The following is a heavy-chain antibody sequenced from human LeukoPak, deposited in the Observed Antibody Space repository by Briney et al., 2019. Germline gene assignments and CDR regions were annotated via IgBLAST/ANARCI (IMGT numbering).Heavy chain of an antibody. V-gene: IGHV3-30*04. D-gene: IGHD1-14*01. CDR2: ISYDGSDK. J-gene: IGHJ4*02. CDR3: ARVQGGGFRTADY. Sequence: GRSLRLSCAASGFTFSSYAMYWVRQAPGKGLEWVVVISYDGSDKFYADSVKGRFTISRDSSKNTLYLQMNSLRGEDTAMYYCARVQGGGFRTADYWGQGTLVTVSS. CDR1: GFTFSSYA.